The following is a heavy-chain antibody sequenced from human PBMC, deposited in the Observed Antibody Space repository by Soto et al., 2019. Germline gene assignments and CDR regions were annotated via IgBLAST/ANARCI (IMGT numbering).Heavy chain of an antibody. V-gene: IGHV5-51*01. CDR3: SRSTRSSEYYVY. CDR1: GYTFSNFW. CDR2: IYPGDSET. Sequence: GESLKISCQCSGYTFSNFWIAWVRQLPGKGLEYMGIIYPGDSETRYSPSFHGKVTISADRSIGTAYLQWSSLEASDSAFYFCSRSTRSSEYYVYWRQGALVTAPQ. J-gene: IGHJ4*02. D-gene: IGHD6-13*01.